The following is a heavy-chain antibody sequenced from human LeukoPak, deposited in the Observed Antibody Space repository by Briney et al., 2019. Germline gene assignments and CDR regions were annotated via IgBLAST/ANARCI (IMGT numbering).Heavy chain of an antibody. V-gene: IGHV3-15*07. CDR2: IKTKTDGGTT. CDR1: GFIFPNAW. J-gene: IGHJ4*02. Sequence: SGGSLRLSCAASGFIFPNAWMNWVRQAPGKGLEWVGHIKTKTDGGTTDYAAPVKGRFTISRDDSKNTLYLQMNSLKTEDTAVYFCTTATIYDFWNGYFKTLDYWGQGTLVTVSS. CDR3: TTATIYDFWNGYFKTLDY. D-gene: IGHD3-3*01.